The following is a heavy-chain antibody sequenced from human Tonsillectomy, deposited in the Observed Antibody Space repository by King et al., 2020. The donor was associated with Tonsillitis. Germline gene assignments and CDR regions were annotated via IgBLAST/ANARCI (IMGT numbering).Heavy chain of an antibody. CDR1: GFTFSSYG. CDR2: IRYDGSNK. CDR3: AKDCGGNDYGAPEGFFDY. V-gene: IGHV3-30*02. D-gene: IGHD4-17*01. J-gene: IGHJ4*02. Sequence: VQLVESGGGVVQPGGSLRLSCAASGFTFSSYGMHWVRQAPGKGLEWVAFIRYDGSNKYYADSVKGRFTISRDNSKNTLYLQMNSLRAEDTAVYYCAKDCGGNDYGAPEGFFDYGGQGTLFTVSS.